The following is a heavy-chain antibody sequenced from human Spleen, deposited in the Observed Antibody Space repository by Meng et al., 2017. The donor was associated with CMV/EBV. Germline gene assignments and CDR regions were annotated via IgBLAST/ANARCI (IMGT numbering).Heavy chain of an antibody. D-gene: IGHD4-23*01. CDR1: GFSFRRFG. Sequence: GESLKISCAASGFSFRRFGMHWVRQAPGKGLEWVTIIRFDGNEKYYADSVKGRFAVSRDNSRNTLHLQMNNLRPEDTAMYFCAKDDFGGDAHDAFDIWGQGTMVTVSS. J-gene: IGHJ3*02. V-gene: IGHV3-30*02. CDR2: IRFDGNEK. CDR3: AKDDFGGDAHDAFDI.